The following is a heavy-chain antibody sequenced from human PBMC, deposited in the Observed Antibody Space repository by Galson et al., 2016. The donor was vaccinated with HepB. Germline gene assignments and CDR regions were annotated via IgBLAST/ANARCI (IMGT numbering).Heavy chain of an antibody. D-gene: IGHD3-22*01. V-gene: IGHV3-23*01. CDR2: ISGRGDNI. J-gene: IGHJ4*02. CDR3: AKGRNCYDNSGYFAE. Sequence: SLRLSCAASGFTFINHALSWVRQAPGKGLEWVSTISGRGDNIFYADSVKGRFTISRDNSKNTLFLQMNSLRAEDTAIYYCAKGRNCYDNSGYFAEWGQGTLVTVSS. CDR1: GFTFINHA.